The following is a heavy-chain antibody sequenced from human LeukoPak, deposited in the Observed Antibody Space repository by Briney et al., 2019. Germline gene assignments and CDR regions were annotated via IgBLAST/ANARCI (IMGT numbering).Heavy chain of an antibody. CDR2: TSSDLNVK. CDR3: EREGYYGSGSPPSLYFDY. CDR1: GFTFRNHV. J-gene: IGHJ4*02. V-gene: IGHV3-30-3*01. Sequence: QAGGSLRLSCAASGFTFRNHVIHWVRQAPGKGLEWVAVTSSDLNVKLYADSVKGRFTTSRDNSRSTLYLQMNSLRPEDTAIYYCEREGYYGSGSPPSLYFDYWGQGTLVTVSS. D-gene: IGHD3-10*01.